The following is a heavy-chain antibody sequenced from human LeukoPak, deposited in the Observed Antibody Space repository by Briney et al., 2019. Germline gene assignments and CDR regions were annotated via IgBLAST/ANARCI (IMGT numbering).Heavy chain of an antibody. CDR2: ISASGGT. V-gene: IGHV4-59*08. CDR1: TGALSTCY. J-gene: IGHJ5*02. CDR3: ARHPHNSAWYEKWFDP. D-gene: IGHD2/OR15-2a*01. Sequence: SETLSLTCTVSTGALSTCYWGWIWQSPGKGLEWIADISASGGTNYNPSLESRVTVSIDSSKNQFSLKLSSVTAADTAVFYCARHPHNSAWYEKWFDPGGQGTLVTVSS.